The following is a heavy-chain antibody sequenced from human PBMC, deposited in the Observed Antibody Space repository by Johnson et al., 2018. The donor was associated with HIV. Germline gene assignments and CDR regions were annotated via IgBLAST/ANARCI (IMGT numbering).Heavy chain of an antibody. CDR2: INWNGGST. D-gene: IGHD2-2*03. CDR1: GFTFSDYY. CDR3: ARDGYCSSTSCYDDAFDI. V-gene: IGHV3-20*04. Sequence: VQLVESGGGLVKPGGSLRLSCAASGFTFSDYYMSWIRQAPGKGLEWVSGINWNGGSTGSADSVRGRFHISSDNAKNSLYLQMNSLRAEDTAVYYCARDGYCSSTSCYDDAFDIWGQGTMVTVSS. J-gene: IGHJ3*02.